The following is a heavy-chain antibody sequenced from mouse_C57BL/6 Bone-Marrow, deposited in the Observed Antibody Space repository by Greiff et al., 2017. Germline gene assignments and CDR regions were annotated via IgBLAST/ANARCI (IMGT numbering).Heavy chain of an antibody. CDR3: ARPEVSHFDY. CDR2: IRSKTNNHAT. CDR1: GFTFSDAW. Sequence: EVKLEESGGGLVQPGGSMKLSCAASGFTFSDAWMDWVRHSPEKGLEWIAEIRSKTNNHATYYSESVKGRFTISRDDSKSTVYLQMNRLSAEDTGIYYCARPEVSHFDYWGQGTTLTVSS. V-gene: IGHV6-6*01. J-gene: IGHJ2*01. D-gene: IGHD2-14*01.